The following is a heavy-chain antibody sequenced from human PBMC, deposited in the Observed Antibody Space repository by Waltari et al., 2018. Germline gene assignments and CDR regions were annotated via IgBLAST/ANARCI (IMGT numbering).Heavy chain of an antibody. CDR3: ARAELERFLEWSYFDY. J-gene: IGHJ4*02. Sequence: EVQLVESGGGLIQPGGSLRLSCAASGFTVSSNYMSWVRQAPGKGLEWVSVIYSGGSTYYADAVKGRFTISRDKSKNTLYLQMNSLRAEDTAVYYCARAELERFLEWSYFDYWGQGTLVTVSS. V-gene: IGHV3-53*01. D-gene: IGHD3-3*01. CDR2: IYSGGST. CDR1: GFTVSSNY.